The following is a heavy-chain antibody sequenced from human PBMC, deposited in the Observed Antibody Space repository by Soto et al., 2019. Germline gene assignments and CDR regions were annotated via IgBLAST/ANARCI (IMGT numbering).Heavy chain of an antibody. Sequence: GGSLRLSCAASGFTVSSNYMSWVRQAPGKGLEWVSVIYSGGSTYYADSVKGRFTISRDNSKNTLYLQMNSLRAEDTAVYYCARDRAQQLGYYYYYMDVWGKGTTVTVSS. J-gene: IGHJ6*03. D-gene: IGHD6-13*01. CDR2: IYSGGST. CDR1: GFTVSSNY. CDR3: ARDRAQQLGYYYYYMDV. V-gene: IGHV3-66*01.